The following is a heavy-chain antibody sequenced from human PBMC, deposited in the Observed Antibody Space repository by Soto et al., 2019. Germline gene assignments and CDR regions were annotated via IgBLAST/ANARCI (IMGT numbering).Heavy chain of an antibody. CDR3: AKGLGNAKVV. V-gene: IGHV3-23*01. D-gene: IGHD2-8*01. Sequence: EVQLLESGGGLVQPGGSLRLSCSASGFNFGSYGMSWVRQAPGKGLEWVSGLTASGLNTYYTDSVKGRFTISRDNSRNTVYLQMSGLRVEDTAGFHCAKGLGNAKVVWGQGTTVTVSS. J-gene: IGHJ6*02. CDR1: GFNFGSYG. CDR2: LTASGLNT.